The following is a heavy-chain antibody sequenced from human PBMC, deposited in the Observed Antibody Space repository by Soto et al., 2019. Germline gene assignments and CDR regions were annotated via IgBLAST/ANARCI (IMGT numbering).Heavy chain of an antibody. D-gene: IGHD2-15*01. CDR1: GGTLSRYA. CDR2: IIPVFGTP. Sequence: ASVKVSCKASGGTLSRYAISWVRQAPGQGLEWMGGIIPVFGTPKYAQRFQGRVTITADESTSTAYMELSSLRSEDTAVYYCARVSDCSGGGCYSSFDYWGQGTLVTVSS. J-gene: IGHJ4*02. V-gene: IGHV1-69*13. CDR3: ARVSDCSGGGCYSSFDY.